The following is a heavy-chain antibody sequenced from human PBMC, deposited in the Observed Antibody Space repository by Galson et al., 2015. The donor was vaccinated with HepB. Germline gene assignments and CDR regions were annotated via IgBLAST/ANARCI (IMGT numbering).Heavy chain of an antibody. CDR1: GYTFTTYG. V-gene: IGHV1-18*04. J-gene: IGHJ4*02. Sequence: SVKVSCKASGYTFTTYGISWVRQAPGQGLEWMGWISAYNGHTNYAPKLQGRVTMTTDTSTSTAYMELGSLRSDDTAVYYCARDRRRGIAAAGPDYWGQGTLVTVSS. D-gene: IGHD6-13*01. CDR3: ARDRRRGIAAAGPDY. CDR2: ISAYNGHT.